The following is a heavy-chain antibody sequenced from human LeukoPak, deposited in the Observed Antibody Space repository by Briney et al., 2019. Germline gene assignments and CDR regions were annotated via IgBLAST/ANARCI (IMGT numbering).Heavy chain of an antibody. D-gene: IGHD6-19*01. J-gene: IGHJ3*02. CDR2: IIPILGIA. CDR1: GGTFSSYA. Sequence: ASVKVSCKASGGTFSSYAISWVRQAPGQGLEWMGRIIPILGIANYAQKFQGRVTITADKSTSTAYMELSSLRSEDTAVYYCARTPGRGWSDAFDIWGQGTMVTVSS. CDR3: ARTPGRGWSDAFDI. V-gene: IGHV1-69*04.